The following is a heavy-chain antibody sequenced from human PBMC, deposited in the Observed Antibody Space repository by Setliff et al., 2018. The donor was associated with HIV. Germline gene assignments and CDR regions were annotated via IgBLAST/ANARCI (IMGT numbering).Heavy chain of an antibody. D-gene: IGHD2-15*01. CDR3: ARAGVVEGYYYYYYMDV. CDR1: GFTFSDYY. V-gene: IGHV3-11*06. CDR2: ISSSSTYT. Sequence: GGSLRLSCTASGFTFSDYYMSWIRQAPGKGLEWVSYISSSSTYTNYLDSVKGRFTISRDNAKKSVYLQMNSLRAEDTAVYYCARAGVVEGYYYYYYMDVWGKGTTVTVSS. J-gene: IGHJ6*03.